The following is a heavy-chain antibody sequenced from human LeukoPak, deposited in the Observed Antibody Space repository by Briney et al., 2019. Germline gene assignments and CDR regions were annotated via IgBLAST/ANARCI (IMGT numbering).Heavy chain of an antibody. D-gene: IGHD3-9*01. J-gene: IGHJ4*02. V-gene: IGHV4-39*01. CDR2: IYYSGST. Sequence: PSETLSLTCTVSGGSISSISYYWGWIRQSPGKGLEWIGSIYYSGSTYYNPSLKSRVTISMDTSKNQFSLKLTSVTAADTAVYYCASRNDILTGYVFDFWGQGTLVTVSS. CDR3: ASRNDILTGYVFDF. CDR1: GGSISSISYY.